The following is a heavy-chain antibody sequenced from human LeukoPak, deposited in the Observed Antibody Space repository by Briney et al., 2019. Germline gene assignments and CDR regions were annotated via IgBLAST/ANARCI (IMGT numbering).Heavy chain of an antibody. J-gene: IGHJ4*02. CDR3: TSGAGWLIDY. CDR1: DDSISDYY. CDR2: FHNSGTS. Sequence: PSETLSLTCTVSDDSISDYYRWWIRQPPGKGLEWIGYFHNSGTSTYNPSLKSRVTISADTFKNQFSLKLNSLTTADTAVYYCTSGAGWLIDYWGQRILVTVSS. V-gene: IGHV4-59*01. D-gene: IGHD3-16*01.